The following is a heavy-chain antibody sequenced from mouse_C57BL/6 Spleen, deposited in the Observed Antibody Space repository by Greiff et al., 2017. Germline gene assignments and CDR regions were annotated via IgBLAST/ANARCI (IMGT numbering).Heavy chain of an antibody. D-gene: IGHD2-4*01. Sequence: QVQLQQPGAELVRPGSSVKLSCKASGYTFTSYWMHWVKQRPIQGLEWIGNIDPSDSETHYNQKFKDKATLTVDKSSSTAYMQLSSLTSEDSAFYYGAREDYDPLDYGGKGTLSQSPQ. CDR1: GYTFTSYW. V-gene: IGHV1-52*01. CDR3: AREDYDPLDY. J-gene: IGHJ2*01. CDR2: IDPSDSET.